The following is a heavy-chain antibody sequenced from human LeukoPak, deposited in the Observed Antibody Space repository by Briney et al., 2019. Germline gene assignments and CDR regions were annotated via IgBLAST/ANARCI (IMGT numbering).Heavy chain of an antibody. D-gene: IGHD3-16*01. CDR2: IYHSGST. J-gene: IGHJ4*02. V-gene: IGHV4-30-2*01. CDR1: GGSISSGGYY. CDR3: ARDYDSSPNPRDGSDY. Sequence: SETLSLTCTVSGGSISSGGYYWSWIRQPPGKGLEWIGYIYHSGSTYYNPSLKSRVTISVDRSKNQFSLKLSSVTAADTAVYYCARDYDSSPNPRDGSDYWGQGTLVTVSS.